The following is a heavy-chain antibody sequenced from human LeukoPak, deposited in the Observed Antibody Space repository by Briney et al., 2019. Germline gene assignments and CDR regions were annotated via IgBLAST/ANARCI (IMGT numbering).Heavy chain of an antibody. CDR1: DDSFSSHY. D-gene: IGHD4-17*01. CDR3: ARDLVTVTKGFDI. J-gene: IGHJ3*02. Sequence: SETLSLTCAVSDDSFSSHYWTWIRQPPGKGLGWIGYISYIGSTNYNPSLKSRVTISIDTSRNQFSLRLSSVTAAETAVYYCARDLVTVTKGFDIWGQGTMVSVSS. V-gene: IGHV4-59*11. CDR2: ISYIGST.